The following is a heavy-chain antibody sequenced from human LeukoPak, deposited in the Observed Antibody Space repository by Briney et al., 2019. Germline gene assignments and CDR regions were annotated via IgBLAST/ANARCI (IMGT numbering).Heavy chain of an antibody. Sequence: GGSLRLSCAASGFTFSSYGMHWVRQALGKGLEWVAFIRYDGSNKYYADSVKGRFTISRDNSKNTLYLQMNSLRAEDTAVYYCAKPAMSGYGIFDYWGQGTLVTVSS. D-gene: IGHD5-12*01. CDR2: IRYDGSNK. CDR3: AKPAMSGYGIFDY. J-gene: IGHJ4*02. CDR1: GFTFSSYG. V-gene: IGHV3-30*02.